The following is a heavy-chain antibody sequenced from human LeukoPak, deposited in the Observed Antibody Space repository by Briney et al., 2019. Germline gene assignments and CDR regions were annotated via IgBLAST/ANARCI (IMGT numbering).Heavy chain of an antibody. V-gene: IGHV3-30*04. CDR1: GFTFSSYE. J-gene: IGHJ4*02. CDR3: ARVNGIAVAYFDY. CDR2: ISYDGNNK. D-gene: IGHD6-19*01. Sequence: GGSLRLSCAASGFTFSSYEMHWIRQAPGKGLEWVAVISYDGNNKYYADSVKGRFTISRDNSKNTLYLQMNSLRAEDTAVYYCARVNGIAVAYFDYWGQGTLVTVSS.